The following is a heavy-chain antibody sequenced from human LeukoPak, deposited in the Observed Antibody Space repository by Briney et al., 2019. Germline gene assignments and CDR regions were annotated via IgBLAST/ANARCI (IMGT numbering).Heavy chain of an antibody. V-gene: IGHV3-48*04. J-gene: IGHJ3*02. CDR1: GFTFSSYS. CDR3: ARDFSGSYLSYAFDI. Sequence: GGSLRLSCAASGFTFSSYSMNWVRQAPGKGLEWVSYISSSSSTIYYADSVKGRFTIPRDHAKNSLYLQMDSLRAEDTAVYYCARDFSGSYLSYAFDIWVQGTMVTVSS. D-gene: IGHD1-26*01. CDR2: ISSSSSTI.